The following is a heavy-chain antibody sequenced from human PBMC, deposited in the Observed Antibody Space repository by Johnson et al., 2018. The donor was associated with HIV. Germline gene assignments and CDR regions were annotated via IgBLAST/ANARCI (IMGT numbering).Heavy chain of an antibody. CDR3: ARVLTTRGAFDI. V-gene: IGHV3-66*02. D-gene: IGHD3-9*01. Sequence: VQLVESGGGVVPPGGSLRLSCAASGFTFDDHGMSWVRQAPGKGLEWVSVIYSGGSTYYAASVKGRFTISRDNSKNTLYLQMNSLRAEDTAVYYCARVLTTRGAFDIWGQGTMVTVSS. J-gene: IGHJ3*02. CDR2: IYSGGST. CDR1: GFTFDDHG.